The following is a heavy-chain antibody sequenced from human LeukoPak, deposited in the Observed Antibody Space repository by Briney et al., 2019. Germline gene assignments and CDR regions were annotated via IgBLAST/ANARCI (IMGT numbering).Heavy chain of an antibody. CDR1: GGSISSGDYY. CDR3: AREASIAVAQGFDY. J-gene: IGHJ4*02. D-gene: IGHD6-19*01. CDR2: IYYSGST. Sequence: PQTLSLTCTVSGGSISSGDYYWSWIRQPLGKGLEWIGYIYYSGSTYYNPSLKSRVTISVDTSKNQFSLKLSSVTAADTAVYYCAREASIAVAQGFDYWGQGTLVTVSS. V-gene: IGHV4-30-4*01.